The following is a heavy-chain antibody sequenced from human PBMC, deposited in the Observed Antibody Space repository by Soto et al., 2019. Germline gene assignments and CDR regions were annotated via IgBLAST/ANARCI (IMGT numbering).Heavy chain of an antibody. CDR2: IRNIGNGYTT. J-gene: IGHJ4*02. CDR3: ARSGSYYGDLFDY. Sequence: EEQLVESGGDLVQPGGSLRLSCAASGFTFRDYYMDWVRQAPGKGLEWVGRIRNIGNGYTTEYAASVKGRFTISRDDSKNSLYVQMNSLKSEDTAVYYCARSGSYYGDLFDYWGQGTLVTVSS. D-gene: IGHD1-26*01. CDR1: GFTFRDYY. V-gene: IGHV3-72*01.